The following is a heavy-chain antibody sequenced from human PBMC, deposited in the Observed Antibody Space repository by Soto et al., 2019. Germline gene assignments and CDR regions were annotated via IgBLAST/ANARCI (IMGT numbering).Heavy chain of an antibody. Sequence: QVQLVQSGAEVRKPGSSVKVSCKASGGTFSRHAISWVRQAPGQGLEWMGGIIPIFGTANHAQKFQGRVTIIADESTSTVYMELSSLRSEDTAMYYCARGGGGDRDWFDPWGQGTLVTVSS. CDR1: GGTFSRHA. J-gene: IGHJ5*02. V-gene: IGHV1-69*01. CDR3: ARGGGGDRDWFDP. CDR2: IIPIFGTA. D-gene: IGHD4-17*01.